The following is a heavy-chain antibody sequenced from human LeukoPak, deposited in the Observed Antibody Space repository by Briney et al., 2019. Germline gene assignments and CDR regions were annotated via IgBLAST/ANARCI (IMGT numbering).Heavy chain of an antibody. D-gene: IGHD5-12*01. CDR1: GFTFSNAW. J-gene: IGHJ5*02. CDR2: IKTKTEGGAT. V-gene: IGHV3-15*01. Sequence: GGSLRLSCVVSGFTFSNAWMTWVRQAPGKGLEWVGRIKTKTEGGATDYIAPVKGRFIISRDDSKNTLYLQMNSLQTEDTAVYYCATVDIVPTIRSWGQGTLVTVPS. CDR3: ATVDIVPTIRS.